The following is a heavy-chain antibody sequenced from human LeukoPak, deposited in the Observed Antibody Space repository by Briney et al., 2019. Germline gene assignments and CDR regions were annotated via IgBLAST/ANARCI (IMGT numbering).Heavy chain of an antibody. CDR1: GFTFNRYG. J-gene: IGHJ5*02. V-gene: IGHV3-30*02. Sequence: GGSLRLSCVASGFTFNRYGMHWVRQAPGKGLEWVAFIQYHGKDKNYGDSVKGRFTISRDNSKNTLYLQMNSLRAEDTAVYYCAKTRAARVGTHWFDPWGQGTLVTVSS. CDR3: AKTRAARVGTHWFDP. CDR2: IQYHGKDK. D-gene: IGHD1-1*01.